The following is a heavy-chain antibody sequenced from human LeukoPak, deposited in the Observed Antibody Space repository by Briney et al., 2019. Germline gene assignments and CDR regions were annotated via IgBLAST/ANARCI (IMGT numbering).Heavy chain of an antibody. CDR3: ARSHGVPDSSDY. Sequence: GGSLRLSSAASGFTFSSYSMNWVRQAPGKGLEWVSSISSSSSYIYYADSVKGRFTISRDNAKNSLYLQMNSLRAEDTAVYYCARSHGVPDSSDYWGQGTLVTVSS. CDR1: GFTFSSYS. J-gene: IGHJ4*02. D-gene: IGHD3-22*01. CDR2: ISSSSSYI. V-gene: IGHV3-21*01.